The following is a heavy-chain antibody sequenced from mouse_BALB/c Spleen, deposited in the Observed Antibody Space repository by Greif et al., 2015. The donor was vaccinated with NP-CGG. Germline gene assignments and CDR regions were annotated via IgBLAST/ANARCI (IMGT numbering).Heavy chain of an antibody. CDR2: INPSNDGT. J-gene: IGHJ2*01. Sequence: VQLQQSGAELVKPGASVKLSCKASGYIFTSYYMYWVKQRPGQGLEWIGEINPSNDGTNLNVKFKSKATLTVDKSSSTAYKQLSSLTSEDSAVYCCTRSGLRQKFFDYWARGTTLTVSS. CDR1: GYIFTSYY. V-gene: IGHV1-53*01. D-gene: IGHD2-2*01. CDR3: TRSGLRQKFFDY.